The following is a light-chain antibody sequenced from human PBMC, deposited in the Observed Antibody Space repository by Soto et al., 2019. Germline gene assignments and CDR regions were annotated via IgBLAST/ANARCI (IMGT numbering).Light chain of an antibody. CDR2: TAS. CDR3: QQSYSAPPT. CDR1: ENIARY. J-gene: IGKJ1*01. Sequence: DIQMTQSRSTLSASVGDSVTITCRASENIARYLNWYQQKPGKAPKLLISTASNLQSGVPSSFSGSGSGTDFTLTISSLQPEDFATYYCQQSYSAPPTFGQGTKVDIK. V-gene: IGKV1-39*01.